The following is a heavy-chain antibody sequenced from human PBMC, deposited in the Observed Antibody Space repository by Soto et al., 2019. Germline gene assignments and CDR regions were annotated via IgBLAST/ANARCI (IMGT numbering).Heavy chain of an antibody. V-gene: IGHV3-53*04. J-gene: IGHJ6*04. CDR2: IYSGGST. Sequence: GGSLRLSCAASGFTVSSNYMSWVRQAPGKGLEWVSVIYSGGSTYYADSVKGRFTISRHNSKNTLYLQMNSLRAEDTAVYYCARDSTRYDILTGYRYYYGMDVWGKGTTVTVSS. CDR1: GFTVSSNY. D-gene: IGHD3-9*01. CDR3: ARDSTRYDILTGYRYYYGMDV.